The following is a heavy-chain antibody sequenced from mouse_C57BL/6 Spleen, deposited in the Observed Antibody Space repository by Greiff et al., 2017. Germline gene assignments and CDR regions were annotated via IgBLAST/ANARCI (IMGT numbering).Heavy chain of an antibody. CDR3: ARRNLYYFDY. V-gene: IGHV5-4*03. Sequence: EVQLVESGGGLVKPGGSLKLSCAASGFTFSSYAMSWVRQTPDKRLEWVATISDGGSYTYSPDNVKGRFTIAKDNAKNTLYRQMRHLKAEDTAMYYGARRNLYYFDYWGQGTTLTVSS. CDR2: ISDGGSYT. J-gene: IGHJ2*01. CDR1: GFTFSSYA.